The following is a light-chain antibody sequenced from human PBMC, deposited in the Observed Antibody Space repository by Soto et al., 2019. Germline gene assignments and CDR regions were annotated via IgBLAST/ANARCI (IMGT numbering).Light chain of an antibody. V-gene: IGKV3D-20*02. Sequence: EIVLTQSPGTLSLSPGERATLSCRASQSVSSSYLAWYQQKPGQAPRLLIYDASNRATGIPARFSSSGSGTDFTLTISSLEPEDLAVYYCQQSSNWPPWTFGQGTKVDI. CDR2: DAS. CDR3: QQSSNWPPWT. J-gene: IGKJ1*01. CDR1: QSVSSSY.